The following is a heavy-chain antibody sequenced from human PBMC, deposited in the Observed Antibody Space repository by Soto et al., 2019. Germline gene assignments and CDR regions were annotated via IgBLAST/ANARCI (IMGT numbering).Heavy chain of an antibody. V-gene: IGHV3-30*19. CDR2: IWYDGSNK. CDR1: GFTFSIYG. Sequence: GGSLRLSCAASGFTFSIYGMHWVRQAPGKGLEWVAVIWYDGSNKYYADSVKGRFTISRDNSKNTLYLQMNSLRAEDTAVYYCARAAHIAVAGMVFDYWGQGPLVTVSS. J-gene: IGHJ4*02. D-gene: IGHD6-19*01. CDR3: ARAAHIAVAGMVFDY.